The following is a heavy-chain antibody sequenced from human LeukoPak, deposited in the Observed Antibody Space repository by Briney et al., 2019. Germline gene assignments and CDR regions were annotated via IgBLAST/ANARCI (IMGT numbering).Heavy chain of an antibody. CDR1: GGTFSSYA. V-gene: IGHV1-69*13. J-gene: IGHJ4*02. CDR3: ARDPGRGIAAAQ. Sequence: GASVKVSCKASGGTFSSYAISWVRQAPGQGLEWMGGIIPIFGTANYAQKFQGRVTITADESTSTAYMELSGLRSEDTAVYYCARDPGRGIAAAQWGQGTLVTVSS. CDR2: IIPIFGTA. D-gene: IGHD6-13*01.